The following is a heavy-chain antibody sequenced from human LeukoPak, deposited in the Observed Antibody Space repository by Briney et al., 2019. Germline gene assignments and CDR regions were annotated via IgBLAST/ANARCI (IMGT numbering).Heavy chain of an antibody. Sequence: RSLSLSCAVSRFTLDVYAMSCVRHAPGRGLGCVSGINCNGGSTGYTDSVKDRFTLPRDHPKHSLHLQWNSLRAEDTGLYYCARGVVPAAFSRVGYYFDYWGQGTLVTVSS. J-gene: IGHJ4*02. CDR1: RFTLDVYA. CDR3: ARGVVPAAFSRVGYYFDY. V-gene: IGHV3-20*04. D-gene: IGHD2-2*01. CDR2: INCNGGST.